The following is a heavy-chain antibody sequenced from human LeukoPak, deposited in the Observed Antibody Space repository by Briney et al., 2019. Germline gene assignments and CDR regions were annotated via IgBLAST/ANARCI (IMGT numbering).Heavy chain of an antibody. J-gene: IGHJ3*02. CDR1: GGSISSSSYY. V-gene: IGHV4-39*07. D-gene: IGHD6-19*01. CDR3: ARLVLVAGTRVDAFDI. Sequence: SETLSLTCTVSGGSISSSSYYWGWIRQPPGKGLEWIGSIYYSGSTNYNPSLKSRVTISVDTSKNQFSLKLSSVTAADTAVYYCARLVLVAGTRVDAFDIWGQGTMVTVSS. CDR2: IYYSGST.